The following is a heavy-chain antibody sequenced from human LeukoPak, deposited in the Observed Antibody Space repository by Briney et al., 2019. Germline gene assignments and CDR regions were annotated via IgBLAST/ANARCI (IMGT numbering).Heavy chain of an antibody. D-gene: IGHD6-19*01. V-gene: IGHV3-21*03. CDR2: ISSSSSYI. Sequence: GGSLRLSCAASGFTFSSYIMNWVRQAPGKGLEWVSSISSSSSYIYYADSVKGRCTISRDNAKNSLYLQMNSLRAEDTAVYYCARVIYVAGYDYWGQGTLVTVSS. CDR1: GFTFSSYI. J-gene: IGHJ4*02. CDR3: ARVIYVAGYDY.